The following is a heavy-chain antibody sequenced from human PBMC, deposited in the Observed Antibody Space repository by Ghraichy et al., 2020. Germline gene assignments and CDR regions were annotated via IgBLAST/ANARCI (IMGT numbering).Heavy chain of an antibody. V-gene: IGHV3-21*01. CDR1: GFTFSSYS. D-gene: IGHD4-17*01. J-gene: IGHJ4*02. Sequence: GGSLRLSCAASGFTFSSYSMNWVRQAPGKGLEWVSSISSSSSYIYYADSVKGRFTISRDNAKNSLYLQMNSLRAEDTAVYYCARDRHPTVTTLEVRWAFDYWGQGTLVTVSS. CDR2: ISSSSSYI. CDR3: ARDRHPTVTTLEVRWAFDY.